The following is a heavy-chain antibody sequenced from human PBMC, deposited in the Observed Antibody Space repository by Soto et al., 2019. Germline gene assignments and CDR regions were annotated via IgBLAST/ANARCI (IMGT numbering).Heavy chain of an antibody. Sequence: GGSLRLSCAASGFTFSSYGMHWVLQAPCKGLEWVAVISYDGSNKYYADSVKGRFTISRDNSKNTLYLQMNSLRAEDTAVYYCVIDPENFWSGYYTAHWFDPWGQGTLVTVSS. CDR1: GFTFSSYG. CDR3: VIDPENFWSGYYTAHWFDP. V-gene: IGHV3-30*03. D-gene: IGHD3-3*01. CDR2: ISYDGSNK. J-gene: IGHJ5*02.